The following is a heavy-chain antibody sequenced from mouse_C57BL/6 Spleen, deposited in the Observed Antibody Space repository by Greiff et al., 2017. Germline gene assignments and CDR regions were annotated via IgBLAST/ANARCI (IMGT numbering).Heavy chain of an antibody. CDR3: AREYYGSSYGAMDY. CDR2: INYDGSST. D-gene: IGHD1-1*01. CDR1: GFTFSDYY. V-gene: IGHV5-16*01. Sequence: EVKLVESEGGLVQPGSSMKLSCTASGFTFSDYYMAWVRQVPEKGLEWVANINYDGSSTYYLDSLKSRFIISRDNAKNILYLQMSSLKSEDTATYYCAREYYGSSYGAMDYWGQGTSVTVSS. J-gene: IGHJ4*01.